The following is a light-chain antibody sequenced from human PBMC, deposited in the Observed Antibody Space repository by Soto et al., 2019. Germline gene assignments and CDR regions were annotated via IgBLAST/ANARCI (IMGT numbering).Light chain of an antibody. Sequence: QSALTQPPSASGTPGQRVTISCSGSNSNIGSKYVYWYQQLPGTAPKLLLYRNNQRPSGVPDRFSGSKSGTSASLAISGLLSEDEADYYCAAWDNSLVGGPAFGGGTKVTVL. CDR1: NSNIGSKY. CDR3: AAWDNSLVGGPA. CDR2: RNN. V-gene: IGLV1-47*01. J-gene: IGLJ2*01.